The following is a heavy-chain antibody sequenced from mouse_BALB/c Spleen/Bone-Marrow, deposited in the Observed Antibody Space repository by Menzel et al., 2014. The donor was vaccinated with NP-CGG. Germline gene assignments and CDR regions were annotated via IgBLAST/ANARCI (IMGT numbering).Heavy chain of an antibody. Sequence: QVQLQQSGAELVKPGASVKLSSKASGYTFTSYWMHWVKQRPGQGLEWIGEIDPSDSYTNYNQKFKGKATLTVDKSSSTAYMQLSSLTSEDSAVYYCARREYYGSSYLYFDYWGQGTTLTVSS. CDR3: ARREYYGSSYLYFDY. V-gene: IGHV1-69*02. CDR2: IDPSDSYT. CDR1: GYTFTSYW. J-gene: IGHJ2*01. D-gene: IGHD1-1*01.